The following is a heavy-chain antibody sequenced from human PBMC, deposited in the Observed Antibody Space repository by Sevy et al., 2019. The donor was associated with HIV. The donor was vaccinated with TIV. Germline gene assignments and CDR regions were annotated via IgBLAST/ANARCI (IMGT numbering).Heavy chain of an antibody. Sequence: ASVKVSCKVSGHTLTEISMHWVRQTPGRGLEWMGRFDPEDGETIYAQKFQGRITMTEDTSTDTAYLELSSLRSEDNAGYYCATAREYYEDNSGYFDYWGPGTLVTVSS. J-gene: IGHJ4*02. CDR3: ATAREYYEDNSGYFDY. CDR1: GHTLTEIS. CDR2: FDPEDGET. D-gene: IGHD3-22*01. V-gene: IGHV1-24*01.